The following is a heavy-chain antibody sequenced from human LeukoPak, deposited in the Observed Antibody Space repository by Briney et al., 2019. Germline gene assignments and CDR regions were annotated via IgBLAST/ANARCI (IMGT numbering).Heavy chain of an antibody. V-gene: IGHV4-59*01. J-gene: IGHJ4*02. CDR2: IYYSGST. D-gene: IGHD3-16*01. CDR3: ARWGLGDFANLDY. Sequence: SETLSLTCTVSGGSISSYYWSWIRQPPGKGLEWIGYIYYSGSTNYNPSLKSRVTISVDTSKNQFSLKLSSVTAADTAVYYCARWGLGDFANLDYWGQGTLVTVSS. CDR1: GGSISSYY.